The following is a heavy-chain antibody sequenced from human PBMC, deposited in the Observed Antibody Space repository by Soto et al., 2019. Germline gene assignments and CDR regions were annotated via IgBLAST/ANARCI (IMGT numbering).Heavy chain of an antibody. V-gene: IGHV4-34*04. D-gene: IGHD3-9*01. J-gene: IGHJ4*02. CDR3: ARNWISTDYSFDY. CDR2: INHSGST. CDR1: GGPFSDYY. Sequence: QVQLQQWGAGLLKPSETLSLTCAVYGGPFSDYYWTWIRQSPGKGLEWIGEINHSGSTNHNPSLKSRATISVDTSKKQFSLKLSSVTAADTAVYYCARNWISTDYSFDYWGQGTLVTVSS.